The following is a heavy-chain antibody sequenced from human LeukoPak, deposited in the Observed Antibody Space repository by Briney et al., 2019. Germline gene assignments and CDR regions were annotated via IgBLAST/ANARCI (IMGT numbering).Heavy chain of an antibody. CDR2: ISGSGDST. CDR3: AKDLNGWYIFDY. CDR1: GFSFSSYA. D-gene: IGHD6-19*01. V-gene: IGHV3-23*01. J-gene: IGHJ4*02. Sequence: GGSLRLSCAASGFSFSSYAMSWVRQAPGKGLAWVSGISGSGDSTYYADSVKGRFTISRDNSKNMLYLQMNSLRAEDTAVYYCAKDLNGWYIFDYWGQGTLVTVSS.